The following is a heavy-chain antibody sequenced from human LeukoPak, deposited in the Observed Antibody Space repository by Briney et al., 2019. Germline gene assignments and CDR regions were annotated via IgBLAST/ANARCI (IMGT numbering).Heavy chain of an antibody. CDR3: ATTLGFGDLGYYYYMDV. CDR2: IYTSGST. Sequence: PSETLSLTCTVSGGSISSGSYYWSWIRQPAGKGLEWIGRIYTSGSTNYNPSLKSRVTISVDTSKNQFSLKLSSVTAADTAVYYCATTLGFGDLGYYYYMDVWGKGTTVTASS. D-gene: IGHD3-10*01. J-gene: IGHJ6*03. CDR1: GGSISSGSYY. V-gene: IGHV4-61*02.